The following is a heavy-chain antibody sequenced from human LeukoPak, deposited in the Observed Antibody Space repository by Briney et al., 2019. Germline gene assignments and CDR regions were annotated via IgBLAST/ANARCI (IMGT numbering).Heavy chain of an antibody. CDR2: IYHSGTT. Sequence: PSETLSLTCTVSIGSISAYYWSWIRQPLGKGLEWIGHIYHSGTTIYNPTLKSRVAMSVDTSKNHFSLHLTSVTAADTAVYFCAIESFGSVWYALWCRGNLVAVSS. D-gene: IGHD6-19*01. V-gene: IGHV4-59*01. CDR3: AIESFGSVWYAL. J-gene: IGHJ2*01. CDR1: IGSISAYY.